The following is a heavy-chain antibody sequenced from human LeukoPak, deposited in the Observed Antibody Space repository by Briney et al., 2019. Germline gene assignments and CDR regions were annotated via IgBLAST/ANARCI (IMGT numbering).Heavy chain of an antibody. J-gene: IGHJ4*02. V-gene: IGHV3-30-3*01. CDR3: ARDDSSGLRPDY. CDR1: GFTFSTYA. Sequence: GGSLRLSCAASGFTFSTYAMHWVRQAPGKGLEWVALISYDGSNKYYVDSVKGRFTISRDNSKNTLYLQMNSLRAEDTAVYYCARDDSSGLRPDYWGQGTLVTVSS. D-gene: IGHD6-19*01. CDR2: ISYDGSNK.